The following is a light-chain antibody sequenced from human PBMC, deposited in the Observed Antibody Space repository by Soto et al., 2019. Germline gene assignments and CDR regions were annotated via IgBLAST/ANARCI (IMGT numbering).Light chain of an antibody. V-gene: IGKV1-6*02. CDR3: LRDYNYPWT. Sequence: AIQMTQSPSSLSASVGDRVTITCRASQGIRNALGWYQQKPGKAPKFVIYGASSLQSGVPSRFSGSGSGTDFTLTISSLQPEDFATYYCLRDYNYPWTFGKGTKVEIK. CDR1: QGIRNA. CDR2: GAS. J-gene: IGKJ1*01.